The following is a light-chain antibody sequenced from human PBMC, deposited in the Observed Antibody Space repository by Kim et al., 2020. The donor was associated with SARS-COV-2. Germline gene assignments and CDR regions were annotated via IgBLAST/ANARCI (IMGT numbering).Light chain of an antibody. V-gene: IGLV1-47*01. CDR1: NSNLGNNY. CDR2: RDD. J-gene: IGLJ3*02. CDR3: AAWDDSLSAWV. Sequence: QPVLTQPPSASGTPGQRVTLSCSGSNSNLGNNYVYWHQQFPGMAPKVIIFRDDERPSGVPGRFSASKSGTSASLAISGVRSEDEAHYYCAAWDDSLSAWVFGGGTQLTVL.